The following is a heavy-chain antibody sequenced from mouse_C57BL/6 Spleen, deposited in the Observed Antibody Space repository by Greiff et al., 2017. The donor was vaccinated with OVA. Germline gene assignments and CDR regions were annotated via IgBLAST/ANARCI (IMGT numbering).Heavy chain of an antibody. J-gene: IGHJ4*01. Sequence: EVQLQQSGPELVKPGASVKIPCKASGYTFTDYNMDWVKQSHGKSLEWIGDINPNNGGTIYNQKFKGQATLTVDKSSSTAYMELRSLTSEDTAVYYYARRYYGSSYHYYAMDYWGQGTSVTVSS. CDR1: GYTFTDYN. CDR3: ARRYYGSSYHYYAMDY. CDR2: INPNNGGT. V-gene: IGHV1-18*01. D-gene: IGHD1-1*01.